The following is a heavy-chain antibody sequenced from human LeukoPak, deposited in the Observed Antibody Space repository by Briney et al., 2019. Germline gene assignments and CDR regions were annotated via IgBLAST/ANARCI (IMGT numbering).Heavy chain of an antibody. V-gene: IGHV3-21*01. J-gene: IGHJ4*02. Sequence: GGSLRLSCAASGFPFSSYSMNWVRQAPGKGLEWVSSISSSGDYISYADSVTGRFTISRDNAKKSLYLQMNILRAEDTAVYYCAKDPRRYSRTGGYFDYWGQGTLVTVSS. CDR1: GFPFSSYS. CDR3: AKDPRRYSRTGGYFDY. CDR2: ISSSGDYI. D-gene: IGHD6-13*01.